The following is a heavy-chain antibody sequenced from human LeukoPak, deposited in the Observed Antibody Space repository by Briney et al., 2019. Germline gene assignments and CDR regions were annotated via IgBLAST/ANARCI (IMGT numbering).Heavy chain of an antibody. CDR2: IIPIFGTT. D-gene: IGHD5-12*01. J-gene: IGHJ5*02. CDR3: ARRRGYDSARSLKNNWFDP. CDR1: GGTFSSYA. V-gene: IGHV1-69*06. Sequence: ASVKVSCKASGGTFSSYAISWVRQAPGQGLEWMGGIIPIFGTTNYARKFRGRVTLTADKSTRTAYMELSSLRSEDTAVYYCARRRGYDSARSLKNNWFDPWGQGTLVTVSS.